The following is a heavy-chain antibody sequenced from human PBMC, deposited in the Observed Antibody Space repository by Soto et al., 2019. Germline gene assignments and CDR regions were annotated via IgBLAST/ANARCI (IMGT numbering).Heavy chain of an antibody. D-gene: IGHD2-15*01. CDR2: INHSGST. CDR3: ARGLKSGCSGGSCYSRAVRYFDY. J-gene: IGHJ4*02. V-gene: IGHV4-34*01. Sequence: PSETLSLTCAVYGGSFSGYYWSWIRQPPGKGLEWIGEINHSGSTNYNPSLKSRVTISVDTSKNQSSLKLSSVTAADTAVYYCARGLKSGCSGGSCYSRAVRYFDYRGQGTLVTVSS. CDR1: GGSFSGYY.